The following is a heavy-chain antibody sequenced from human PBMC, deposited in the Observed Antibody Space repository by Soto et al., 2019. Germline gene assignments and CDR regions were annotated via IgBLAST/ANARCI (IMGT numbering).Heavy chain of an antibody. CDR1: GFTFSDFA. CDR2: ISGSGGTI. V-gene: IGHV3-23*01. D-gene: IGHD6-19*01. J-gene: IGHJ4*02. CDR3: AKLRGSGWYFQY. Sequence: EVQVLESGGGLVQPGGSLRLSCVASGFTFSDFAMSWVRQAPGKGLEWVSSISGSGGTIYYANSVKGRFTISRDNSNNTLYLQMHSLRADDTAVYFCAKLRGSGWYFQYGGQGTLVAVSS.